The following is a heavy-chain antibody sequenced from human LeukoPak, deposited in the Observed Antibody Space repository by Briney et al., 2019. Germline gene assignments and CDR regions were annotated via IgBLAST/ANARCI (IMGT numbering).Heavy chain of an antibody. CDR2: INHSGST. Sequence: SETLSLTCAVYGGSFSGYYWSWIRQPPGKGLEWIGEINHSGSTNYNPSLKSRVTISVDTSKDQLSLKLSSVTAADTAVYYCARDSRSWPRGWFDPWGQGTLVTVSS. CDR1: GGSFSGYY. V-gene: IGHV4-34*01. CDR3: ARDSRSWPRGWFDP. J-gene: IGHJ5*02. D-gene: IGHD6-13*01.